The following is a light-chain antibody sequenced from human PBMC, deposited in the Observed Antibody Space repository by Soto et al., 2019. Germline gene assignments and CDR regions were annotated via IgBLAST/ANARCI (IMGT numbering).Light chain of an antibody. V-gene: IGKV3-20*01. J-gene: IGKJ1*01. CDR1: QSVSNNY. Sequence: EIVLTQSPGTLSLSPGERATLSCRASQSVSNNYLAWYQQRPGQAPRLVIYNASTRATGIPDRFSGSGSGTDFTLTIRRLEPEDFAVYYCQQHAISPRTFGQGTKVDIK. CDR3: QQHAISPRT. CDR2: NAS.